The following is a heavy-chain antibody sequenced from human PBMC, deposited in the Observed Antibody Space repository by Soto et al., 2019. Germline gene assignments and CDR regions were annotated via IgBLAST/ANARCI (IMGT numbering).Heavy chain of an antibody. Sequence: PGESLKISCVASGFTFRNWEMNWVRQAPGKGLEWVSYISSSGGTIHYADSVRGRFTISRDNAESSVHLQMNSLRAEDTALYYCARSEAYFYGMDVWGRGTTVTVSS. CDR3: ARSEAYFYGMDV. J-gene: IGHJ6*02. CDR1: GFTFRNWE. V-gene: IGHV3-48*03. CDR2: ISSSGGTI.